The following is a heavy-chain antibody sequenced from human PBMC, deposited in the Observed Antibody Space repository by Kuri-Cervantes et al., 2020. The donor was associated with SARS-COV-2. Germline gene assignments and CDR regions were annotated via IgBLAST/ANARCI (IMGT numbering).Heavy chain of an antibody. CDR3: ARDGAVAGSGGFDY. Sequence: ESLKISCTVSGYSISSGYYWGWIRQPPGKGLEWIGSIYHSGSTNYNPSLKSRVTISVDTSKNQFSLKLSSVTAADTAVYYCARDGAVAGSGGFDYWGQGTLVTVSS. V-gene: IGHV4-38-2*02. CDR1: GYSISSGYY. J-gene: IGHJ4*02. CDR2: IYHSGST. D-gene: IGHD6-19*01.